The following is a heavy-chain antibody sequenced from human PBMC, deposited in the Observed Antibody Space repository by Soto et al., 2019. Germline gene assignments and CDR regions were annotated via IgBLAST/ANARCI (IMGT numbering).Heavy chain of an antibody. V-gene: IGHV3-53*01. Sequence: GGSLRLSCAASGFTVSSNYMSWVRQAPGKGLEWVSVIYSGGSTYYADSVKGRFTISRDNSKNTLYLQMNSLRAEGTAVYFCARGHWGGGCVDYWGQGTLVTVSS. CDR2: IYSGGST. J-gene: IGHJ4*02. CDR1: GFTVSSNY. CDR3: ARGHWGGGCVDY. D-gene: IGHD7-27*01.